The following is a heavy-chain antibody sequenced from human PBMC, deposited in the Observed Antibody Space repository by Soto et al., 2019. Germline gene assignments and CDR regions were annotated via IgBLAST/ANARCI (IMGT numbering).Heavy chain of an antibody. CDR2: IDPGDSQT. Sequence: PGESLKISCTGFGYTFTTFWISWVRQMPGKGLEWMGRIDPGDSQTNYSPSFQGHVTISVDKSISTAYLQWDSLRAEDTAVYYCAKEDLQQLAPFDYWGQGTLVTVSS. CDR3: AKEDLQQLAPFDY. CDR1: GYTFTTFW. D-gene: IGHD6-13*01. V-gene: IGHV5-10-1*01. J-gene: IGHJ4*02.